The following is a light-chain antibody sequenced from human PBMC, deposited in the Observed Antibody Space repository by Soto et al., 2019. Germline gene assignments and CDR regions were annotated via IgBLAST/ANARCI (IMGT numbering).Light chain of an antibody. CDR2: SAS. Sequence: DIQMTQSPSSLSPSVGDRVTITFRASPSIRYDLVWYQQKPGKAPKRLIYSASSLKSGVPSRFSGSGSGTEFTLTISSLQPEDFATYYCLQRNSYPYTFGQGTKLEIK. CDR1: PSIRYD. CDR3: LQRNSYPYT. J-gene: IGKJ2*01. V-gene: IGKV1-17*01.